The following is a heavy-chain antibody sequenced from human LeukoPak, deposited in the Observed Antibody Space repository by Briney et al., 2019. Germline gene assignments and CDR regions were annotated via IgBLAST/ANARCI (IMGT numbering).Heavy chain of an antibody. Sequence: ASVKVSCKASGYTFTGFYIHWVRQAPGQGLEWMGKINPSGGNTNYAQKFQGRVTMTRDTSTSTVYMELSSLRSDDTAVYYCARTIVDGGTNYWGQGTLVTVSS. CDR3: ARTIVDGGTNY. CDR2: INPSGGNT. D-gene: IGHD2-15*01. V-gene: IGHV1-46*01. CDR1: GYTFTGFY. J-gene: IGHJ4*02.